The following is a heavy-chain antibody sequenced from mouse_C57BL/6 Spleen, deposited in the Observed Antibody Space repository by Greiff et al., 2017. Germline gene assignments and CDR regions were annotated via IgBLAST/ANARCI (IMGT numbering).Heavy chain of an antibody. V-gene: IGHV5-17*01. CDR1: GFTFSDYG. D-gene: IGHD1-3*01. Sequence: DVMLVESGGGLVKPGGSLKLSCAASGFTFSDYGMHWVRQAPEKGLEWVAYISSGSSTIYYADTVKGRFTISRDNAKNTLYLQMTSLRSEDTAMYYCATQQHKLPYYAMGYWGQGTSVTVST. CDR3: ATQQHKLPYYAMGY. CDR2: ISSGSSTI. J-gene: IGHJ4*01.